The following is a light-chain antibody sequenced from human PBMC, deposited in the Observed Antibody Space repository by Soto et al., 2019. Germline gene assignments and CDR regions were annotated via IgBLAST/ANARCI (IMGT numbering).Light chain of an antibody. CDR3: QHYQRYPPS. Sequence: DIQMTQSPSSLSASVGDRVTITCRASHPLPINLVWFQQKPGKAPKSLIYAATNLQSGVPSRFSGSGGGTDFSLTISSLQPEDVATYYCQHYQRYPPSFGGGTKLEIK. V-gene: IGKV1-16*01. CDR2: AAT. J-gene: IGKJ4*01. CDR1: HPLPIN.